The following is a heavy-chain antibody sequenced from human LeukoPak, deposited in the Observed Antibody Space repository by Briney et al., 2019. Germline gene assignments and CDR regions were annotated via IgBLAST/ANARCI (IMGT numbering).Heavy chain of an antibody. D-gene: IGHD6-19*01. J-gene: IGHJ6*02. CDR1: GFTFSSYA. Sequence: PGASLRLSCAASGFTFSSYAMSWVRQAPGKGLEWVSAISGSGGSTYYADSVKGRFTISRDNSKNTLYLQMNSLRAEDTAVYYCAKERVAGTCYYYYGMDVWGQGTTVTVSS. V-gene: IGHV3-23*01. CDR3: AKERVAGTCYYYYGMDV. CDR2: ISGSGGST.